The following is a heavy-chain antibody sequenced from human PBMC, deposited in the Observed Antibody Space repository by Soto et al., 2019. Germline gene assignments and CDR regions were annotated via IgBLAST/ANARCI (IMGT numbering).Heavy chain of an antibody. Sequence: QVQLVESGGGVVQPGRSLRLSCAASGFTFSNYGVNWVRQPLGKGLEWVAVISNDGSTQYYADSVKGRFTISRDNSKNTLSLQMNSLRAEDTAVYYCRLDEYGDFWGQGTLVTVSS. CDR3: RLDEYGDF. D-gene: IGHD1-1*01. CDR2: ISNDGSTQ. V-gene: IGHV3-30*03. CDR1: GFTFSNYG. J-gene: IGHJ4*02.